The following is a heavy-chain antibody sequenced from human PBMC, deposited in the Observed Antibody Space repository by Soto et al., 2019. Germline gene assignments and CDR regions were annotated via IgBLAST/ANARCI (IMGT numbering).Heavy chain of an antibody. J-gene: IGHJ3*02. V-gene: IGHV4-30-4*01. Sequence: QVQLQESGPGLVKPSQTLSLTCTVSGGSISSGDYYWSWIRQPPGKGLEWIGYIYYSGSTYYNPSLRSRATISVDTANNQFSLKLGSVSAADSGVYSCARRTCITILEVVSRCAFEIWGKGTMVTVSS. CDR3: ARRTCITILEVVSRCAFEI. CDR1: GGSISSGDYY. CDR2: IYYSGST. D-gene: IGHD3-3*01.